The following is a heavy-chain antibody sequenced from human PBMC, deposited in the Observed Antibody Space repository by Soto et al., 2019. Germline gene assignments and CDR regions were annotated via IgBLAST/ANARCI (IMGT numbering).Heavy chain of an antibody. D-gene: IGHD1-7*01. CDR2: ISGSGGTT. Sequence: EVQLFESGGGLVQPGGSLRLSCAASGFTFYSYAMTWVRHAPGKGLEWVSSISGSGGTTYYAESVKGRFTISRDSSKNTLYLKMNSLRTEDTAVYYCAKAHSFVELTPFDYWGQGSLVTVSS. CDR1: GFTFYSYA. V-gene: IGHV3-23*01. CDR3: AKAHSFVELTPFDY. J-gene: IGHJ4*02.